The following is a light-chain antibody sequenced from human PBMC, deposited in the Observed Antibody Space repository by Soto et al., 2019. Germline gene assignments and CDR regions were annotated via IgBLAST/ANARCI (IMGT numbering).Light chain of an antibody. Sequence: DFQMTQSPSSLSASVGDRVTITCRASQSISSYLNWYQQKPGKAPKLLIYDASGLESGVPSRFSGSGSVTEFTLTISSLQPDDFATYYCQQYHSYSWALGQGTKVDIK. J-gene: IGKJ1*01. CDR1: QSISSY. CDR3: QQYHSYSWA. CDR2: DAS. V-gene: IGKV1-5*01.